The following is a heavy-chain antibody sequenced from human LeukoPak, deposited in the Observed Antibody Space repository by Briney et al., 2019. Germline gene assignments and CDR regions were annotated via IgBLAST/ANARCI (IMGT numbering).Heavy chain of an antibody. V-gene: IGHV1-69*04. CDR1: GGTFSSCA. D-gene: IGHD6-6*01. Sequence: GASVKVSCKASGGTFSSCAISWVRQAPGQGFEWMGRIIPILGIANYAQKFQGRVTITADKSTSTAYMELSSLRSEDTAVYYCARAEGYSSSSLFDYWGQGTLVTVSS. CDR3: ARAEGYSSSSLFDY. J-gene: IGHJ4*02. CDR2: IIPILGIA.